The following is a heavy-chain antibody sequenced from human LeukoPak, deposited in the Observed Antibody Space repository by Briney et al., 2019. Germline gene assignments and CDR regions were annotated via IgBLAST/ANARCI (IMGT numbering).Heavy chain of an antibody. V-gene: IGHV3-11*01. J-gene: IGHJ6*03. Sequence: GGPLRLSCAASGFTFSDYNMRWIRQAPGKGLEWVSSISRSGSTKYYADSVKGRFTISRDNAKNSLFLQMNSLRAEDTAVYYCARVLRYCSGGNCYSGGLGYMDVWGKGTTVTISS. CDR3: ARVLRYCSGGNCYSGGLGYMDV. CDR2: ISRSGSTK. CDR1: GFTFSDYN. D-gene: IGHD2-15*01.